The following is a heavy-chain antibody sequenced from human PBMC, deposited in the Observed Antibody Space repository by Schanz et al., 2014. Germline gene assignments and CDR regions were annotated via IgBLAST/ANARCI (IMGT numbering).Heavy chain of an antibody. CDR1: GYTFRSYV. J-gene: IGHJ6*02. D-gene: IGHD6-13*01. V-gene: IGHV1-18*01. CDR3: ARDNLVSSSWYNYYGMDV. Sequence: QVHLVQSGAEVKKPGASVKVSCRASGYTFRSYVINWVRQAPGQGLEWMGWISGYDANTNYAQKLQGRVTMTTDTSTSTAYMELRSLRSDDTAVYYCARDNLVSSSWYNYYGMDVWGQGTTVTVSS. CDR2: ISGYDANT.